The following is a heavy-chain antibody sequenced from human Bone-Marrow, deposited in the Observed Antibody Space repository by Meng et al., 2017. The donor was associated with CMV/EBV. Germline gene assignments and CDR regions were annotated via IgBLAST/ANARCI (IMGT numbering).Heavy chain of an antibody. CDR2: IKSKTDGGTT. V-gene: IGHV3-15*01. CDR3: TTDPQDYSKYYYYGMDV. CDR1: GFTFSNAW. D-gene: IGHD2-15*01. Sequence: GESLKISCAASGFTFSNAWMSWVRQAPGKGLEWVGRIKSKTDGGTTDYAAPVKGRFTISRDDSKTTLYLQMNSLKTEDTAVYYCTTDPQDYSKYYYYGMDVWGQGTTVTVSS. J-gene: IGHJ6*02.